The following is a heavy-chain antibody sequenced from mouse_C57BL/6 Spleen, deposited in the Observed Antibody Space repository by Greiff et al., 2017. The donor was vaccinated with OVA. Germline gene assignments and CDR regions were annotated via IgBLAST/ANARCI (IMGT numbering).Heavy chain of an antibody. D-gene: IGHD2-1*01. CDR1: GYTFTSYT. Sequence: VQLQQSGAELARPGASVKMSCKASGYTFTSYTMHWVKQRPGQGLEWIGYINPSSGYTKYNQKFKDKATLTADKSSSTAYMQLSSLTSEDSAVYYCARSDYGNYVYYAMDYWGQGTSVTVSS. V-gene: IGHV1-4*01. CDR2: INPSSGYT. CDR3: ARSDYGNYVYYAMDY. J-gene: IGHJ4*01.